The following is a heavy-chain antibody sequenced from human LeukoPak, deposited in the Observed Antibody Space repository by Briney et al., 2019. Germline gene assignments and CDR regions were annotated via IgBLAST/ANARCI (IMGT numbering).Heavy chain of an antibody. CDR3: VKDYQKWLRFCYFDY. CDR1: GFTFSSYA. CDR2: ISSNGGST. V-gene: IGHV3-64D*09. D-gene: IGHD5-12*01. Sequence: GGSLRLSCSASGFTFSSYAMHWVRQAPGKGMEYVSAISSNGGSTYYADSVKGRFTISRDNSKNTLYLQMSSLRAEDTAVYYCVKDYQKWLRFCYFDYWGQGTLVTVSS. J-gene: IGHJ4*02.